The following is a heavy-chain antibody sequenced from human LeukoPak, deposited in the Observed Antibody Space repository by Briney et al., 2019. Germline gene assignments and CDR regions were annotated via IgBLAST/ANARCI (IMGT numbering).Heavy chain of an antibody. D-gene: IGHD2-8*01. CDR3: ARPMAGSGGYYYYDMNV. CDR1: GYSFTSYW. J-gene: IGHJ6*02. V-gene: IGHV5-10-1*01. Sequence: GESLKISCKGSGYSFTSYWISWVRQMPGKGLEWMGSIDPSDSYTNYSPSFQGHVTISADKSISTAYLQWSSLKASDTATYYCARPMAGSGGYYYYDMNVWGQGTTVTVSS. CDR2: IDPSDSYT.